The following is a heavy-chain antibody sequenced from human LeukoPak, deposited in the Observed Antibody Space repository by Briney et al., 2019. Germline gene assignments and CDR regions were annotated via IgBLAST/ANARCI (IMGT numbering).Heavy chain of an antibody. V-gene: IGHV3-23*01. J-gene: IGHJ4*02. D-gene: IGHD3-16*01. Sequence: GGSLTLSCAASGFTFSSYAMSWVREAPARGLEWVSSLRGNGDTFYAASVKGRFTLSRDESKNTVYLHLNELRVEDTAVYYCAKASWVSTADAVLWGQGTVVIVSS. CDR2: LRGNGDT. CDR1: GFTFSSYA. CDR3: AKASWVSTADAVL.